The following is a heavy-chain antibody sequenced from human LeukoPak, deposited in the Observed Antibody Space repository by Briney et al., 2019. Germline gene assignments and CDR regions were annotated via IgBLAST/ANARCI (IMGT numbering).Heavy chain of an antibody. D-gene: IGHD3-22*01. J-gene: IGHJ4*02. CDR3: ARRGGSYDTGGYYLDS. CDR1: GASISSSDYY. V-gene: IGHV4-61*08. Sequence: PSETLSLTCTVSGASISSSDYYWSWIRQPPGKGLEWIGYIYYSGSINYNPSLKSRVTISVDMSRNQFSLKLSSVTAADTAVYYCARRGGSYDTGGYYLDSWGQGTLVTVSS. CDR2: IYYSGSI.